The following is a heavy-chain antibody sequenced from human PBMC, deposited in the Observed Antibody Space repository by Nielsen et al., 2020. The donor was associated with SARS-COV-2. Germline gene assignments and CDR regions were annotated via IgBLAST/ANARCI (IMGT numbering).Heavy chain of an antibody. J-gene: IGHJ4*02. V-gene: IGHV1-2*06. D-gene: IGHD1-14*01. CDR2: INPHTGAT. CDR3: VTLTGTAVGDY. CDR1: GYTFTGYY. Sequence: ASVKVSCKASGYTFTGYYMSWVRQAPGKGLEWMGRINPHTGATNYGQKFQGRVTMTRDTSITTVFMEMSRLRSDDTAVYYCVTLTGTAVGDYWGQGTLVTVSS.